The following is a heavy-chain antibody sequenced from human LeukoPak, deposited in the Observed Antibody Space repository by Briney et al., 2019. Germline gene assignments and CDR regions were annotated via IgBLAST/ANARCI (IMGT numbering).Heavy chain of an antibody. J-gene: IGHJ6*03. CDR1: GYTFTSYG. V-gene: IGHV1-18*01. D-gene: IGHD1-20*01. CDR2: ISAYNGNT. Sequence: GASVKVSCKASGYTFTSYGISWVRQAPGQGLEWMGWISAYNGNTNYAQKLQGRVTMTTDTSTSTAYMELRSLRSDDTAVYYCRVGNWNLDRRYYYYMDVWGKGTTVTVSS. CDR3: RVGNWNLDRRYYYYMDV.